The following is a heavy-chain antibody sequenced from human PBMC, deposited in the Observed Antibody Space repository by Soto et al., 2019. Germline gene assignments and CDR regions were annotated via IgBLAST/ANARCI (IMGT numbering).Heavy chain of an antibody. CDR2: ISAYNGNT. Sequence: GASVKVSCKASGYTFTSYGISWVRQAPGQGLEWMGWISAYNGNTNYAQKLQGRVTMTTDTSTSTAYMELRSLRSDDTAVYYCARDTRMDYDFWSGYYLGGRDRPTFDYWGQGTLVTVSS. CDR3: ARDTRMDYDFWSGYYLGGRDRPTFDY. V-gene: IGHV1-18*01. D-gene: IGHD3-3*01. J-gene: IGHJ4*02. CDR1: GYTFTSYG.